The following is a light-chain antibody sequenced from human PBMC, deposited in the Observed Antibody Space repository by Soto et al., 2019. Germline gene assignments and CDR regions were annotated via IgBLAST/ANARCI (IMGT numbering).Light chain of an antibody. Sequence: QSVLTQPASVSGSPGQSITISCTGTSSDFGGYNYVSWYQQHPGKAPKLMIYDVSNRPSGVSNRFSGSKSGNTASLTISGFQAEDEADYYCSSYTSSSTSYVFGTGTKVTVL. V-gene: IGLV2-14*01. CDR2: DVS. CDR1: SSDFGGYNY. CDR3: SSYTSSSTSYV. J-gene: IGLJ1*01.